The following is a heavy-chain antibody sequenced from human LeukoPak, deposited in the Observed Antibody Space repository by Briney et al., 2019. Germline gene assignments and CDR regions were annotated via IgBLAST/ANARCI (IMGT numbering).Heavy chain of an antibody. V-gene: IGHV3-9*01. CDR3: VKDMGDYGSGTFDI. CDR1: GFTFDDYA. CDR2: ISWKSGTI. J-gene: IGHJ3*02. Sequence: PGRSLRLSCAASGFTFDDYAMHWVRQAPGKGLEWVSGISWKSGTIGYADSVKGRFTISRDNAKNSLYVQMNSLRAEDAALYYCVKDMGDYGSGTFDIWGQGTVVTVSS. D-gene: IGHD3-10*01.